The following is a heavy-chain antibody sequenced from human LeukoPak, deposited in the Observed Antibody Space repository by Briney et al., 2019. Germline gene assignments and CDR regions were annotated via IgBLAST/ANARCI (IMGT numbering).Heavy chain of an antibody. D-gene: IGHD3-22*01. CDR2: ISYDGSNK. J-gene: IGHJ4*02. CDR3: ASLEGGYQYYFDY. Sequence: PGRSLRLSCAASGFTFSSYAMHWVRQAPGKGLEWVAVISYDGSNKYYADSVKGRFTISRDNSKNTLYLQMNSLRAEGTAVYYCASLEGGYQYYFDYWGQGTLVTVSS. CDR1: GFTFSSYA. V-gene: IGHV3-30*04.